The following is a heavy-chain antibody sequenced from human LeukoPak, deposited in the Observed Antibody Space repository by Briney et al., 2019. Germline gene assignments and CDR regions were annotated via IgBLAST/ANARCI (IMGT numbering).Heavy chain of an antibody. Sequence: PGGSLRLSCAASGFTLSSYAMNWVRQAPGKGLEWMAVISYDGSNKHYANSVKGRFTISRDNSKITLYLQMNSLRAEDTAVYYCARFTMVRGVISGMDVWGQGTTVTVSS. J-gene: IGHJ6*02. CDR1: GFTLSSYA. CDR3: ARFTMVRGVISGMDV. D-gene: IGHD3-10*01. V-gene: IGHV3-30-3*01. CDR2: ISYDGSNK.